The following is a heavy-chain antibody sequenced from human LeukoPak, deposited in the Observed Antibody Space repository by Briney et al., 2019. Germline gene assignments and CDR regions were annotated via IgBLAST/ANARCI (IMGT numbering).Heavy chain of an antibody. V-gene: IGHV3-48*01. CDR2: ISSSSSTI. Sequence: GGSLRLSCAASGFTFSSYSMNWVRQAPGKGLEWVSYISSSSSTIYYADSVKGRFTISRDNAKNSLYLQMNSLRAEDTAVYYCARDSSGWSNSRFDPWGQGTLVTVSS. CDR3: ARDSSGWSNSRFDP. D-gene: IGHD6-19*01. J-gene: IGHJ5*02. CDR1: GFTFSSYS.